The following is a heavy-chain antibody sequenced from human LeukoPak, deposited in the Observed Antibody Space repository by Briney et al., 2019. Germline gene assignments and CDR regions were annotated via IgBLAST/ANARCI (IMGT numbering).Heavy chain of an antibody. D-gene: IGHD1-26*01. CDR3: ATASIVGATFLY. J-gene: IGHJ4*02. V-gene: IGHV1-24*01. Sequence: ASVKVSCKVSGYTLTELSMHWVRQAPGKGLEWMGDFDPEDGETIYAQKFQGRVTMTEDTSTDTAYMELSSLRSEDTAVYYCATASIVGATFLYWGQGTLVTVSS. CDR2: FDPEDGET. CDR1: GYTLTELS.